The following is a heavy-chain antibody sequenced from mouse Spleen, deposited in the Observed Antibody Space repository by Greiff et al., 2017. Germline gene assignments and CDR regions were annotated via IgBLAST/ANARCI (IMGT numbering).Heavy chain of an antibody. CDR2: ISSGGSYT. CDR3: ARQRDYDGWFAY. V-gene: IGHV5-9-3*01. Sequence: EVKLVESGGGLVKPGGSLKLSCAASGFTFSSYAMSWVRQTPEKRLEWVATISSGGSYTYYPDSVKGRFTISRDNAKNTLYLQMSSLRSEDTAMYYCARQRDYDGWFAYWGQGTLVTVSA. CDR1: GFTFSSYA. D-gene: IGHD2-4*01. J-gene: IGHJ3*01.